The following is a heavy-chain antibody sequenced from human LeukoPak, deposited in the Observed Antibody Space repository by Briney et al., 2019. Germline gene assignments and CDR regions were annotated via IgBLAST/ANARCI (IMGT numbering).Heavy chain of an antibody. Sequence: GGSLRLSCAASGFNFNTYAMKWVRQAPGKGLEWLAVVLFDGSDQYYADSVQGRFTISRDNSQNTLYLQMDSLRVEHTAVYYCARVSKPGWYDYYYMDVWGKGTTVTVSS. CDR2: VLFDGSDQ. J-gene: IGHJ6*03. CDR1: GFNFNTYA. V-gene: IGHV3-30*04. D-gene: IGHD2/OR15-2a*01. CDR3: ARVSKPGWYDYYYMDV.